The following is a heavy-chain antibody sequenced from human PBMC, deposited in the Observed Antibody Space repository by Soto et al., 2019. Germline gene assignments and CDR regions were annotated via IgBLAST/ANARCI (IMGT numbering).Heavy chain of an antibody. CDR1: GFTFSSYS. CDR2: FRTGGDDGTT. CDR3: AKKVNSGPGSQYFDY. D-gene: IGHD3-10*01. Sequence: GGSLRLSCAASGFTFSSYSMSWVRQAPGKGLEWVSGFRTGGDDGTTYYADSVKGRFTISRDNSKNTLLLQMNSLRAEDTAIYYCAKKVNSGPGSQYFDYWGQGTLVTVSS. V-gene: IGHV3-23*01. J-gene: IGHJ4*02.